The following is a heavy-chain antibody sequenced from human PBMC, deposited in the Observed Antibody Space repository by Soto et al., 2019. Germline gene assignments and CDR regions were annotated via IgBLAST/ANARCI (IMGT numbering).Heavy chain of an antibody. J-gene: IGHJ4*02. D-gene: IGHD1-26*01. CDR1: GFTFSTSW. Sequence: GGSLRLSCAASGFTFSTSWMHWVRQAPGKGLVWVSRINNDGSSTTYADSVKGRFTISRDNAKDTLYLQMNSLRAEDTAVYYFARGAAHRSGRTGHSGYWGQVTLVTRCS. V-gene: IGHV3-74*01. CDR2: INNDGSST. CDR3: ARGAAHRSGRTGHSGY.